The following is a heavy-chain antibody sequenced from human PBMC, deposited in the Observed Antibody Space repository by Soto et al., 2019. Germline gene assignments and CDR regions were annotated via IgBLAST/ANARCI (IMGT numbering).Heavy chain of an antibody. CDR2: IKTKTDGETT. J-gene: IGHJ4*02. CDR1: GFVFSNAW. V-gene: IGHV3-15*01. Sequence: GGSLRLSCAASGFVFSNAWMSWVRQAPGKGLEWVGRIKTKTDGETTDYAAPVKGRFTFSRDDSKNMLFLQMNSLKTEDTAVYYCATLRTDILNGPFDFWGQGTPVTVSS. D-gene: IGHD3-9*01. CDR3: ATLRTDILNGPFDF.